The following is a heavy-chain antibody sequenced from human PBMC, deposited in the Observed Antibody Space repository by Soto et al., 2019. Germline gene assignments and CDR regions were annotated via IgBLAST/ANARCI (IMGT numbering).Heavy chain of an antibody. J-gene: IGHJ6*02. CDR1: GYSFTSYC. CDR2: IDPSDSYT. V-gene: IGHV5-10-1*01. CDR3: ARRTIYYYGMDG. Sequence: GESLKISCKGSGYSFTSYCISWLRQMPVKGLEWMGRIDPSDSYTNYSPSFQGHVTISADQSISTAYLQWRSLKASDTAMYYCARRTIYYYGMDGGGQGTTVTVS.